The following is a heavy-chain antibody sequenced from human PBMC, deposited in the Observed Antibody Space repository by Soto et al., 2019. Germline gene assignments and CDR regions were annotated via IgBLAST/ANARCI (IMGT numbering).Heavy chain of an antibody. Sequence: PGGSLIVSCAAAGFPFSSYCMHWVRPAPGKGLEWVAVIWYDGSNKYYADSVKGRFTISRDNSKNTLYLQMNSLRAEDTAVYYCARDRWEEVAATYDFDYWGQGTLVTVSS. J-gene: IGHJ4*02. V-gene: IGHV3-33*01. CDR2: IWYDGSNK. CDR3: ARDRWEEVAATYDFDY. CDR1: GFPFSSYC. D-gene: IGHD2-15*01.